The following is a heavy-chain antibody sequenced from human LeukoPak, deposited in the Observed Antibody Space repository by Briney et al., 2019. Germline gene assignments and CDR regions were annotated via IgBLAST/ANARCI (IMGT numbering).Heavy chain of an antibody. D-gene: IGHD3-10*01. CDR3: VRGWAPRGEKSSFAS. Sequence: SETLSLTCTVSGASINSDYWTWVRQVAGKGLEWIGRIFASGSTNYNPYLRSRVTMSVDTSKNQFSLDLSSVTAADTGVYYCVRGWAPRGEKSSFASWGQGTLVTVSS. J-gene: IGHJ4*02. CDR1: GASINSDY. CDR2: IFASGST. V-gene: IGHV4-4*07.